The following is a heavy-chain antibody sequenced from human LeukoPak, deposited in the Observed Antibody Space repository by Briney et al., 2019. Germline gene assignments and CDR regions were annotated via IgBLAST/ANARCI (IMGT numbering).Heavy chain of an antibody. V-gene: IGHV3-49*04. D-gene: IGHD3-10*01. Sequence: GGSLRLSCTASGFTFGDYTMNWVRQAPGKGLEWVGLIRSKAYGGTTEYAASVKGRFIISRDDSKSIAYLQMNSLKTEDTAVYYCVGEYFDHWGQGTLATVSS. J-gene: IGHJ4*02. CDR2: IRSKAYGGTT. CDR3: VGEYFDH. CDR1: GFTFGDYT.